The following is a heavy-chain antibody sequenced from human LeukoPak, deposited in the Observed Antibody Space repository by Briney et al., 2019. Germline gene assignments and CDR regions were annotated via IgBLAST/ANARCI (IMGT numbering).Heavy chain of an antibody. J-gene: IGHJ6*03. CDR2: IKQDGSEE. D-gene: IGHD3-3*01. Sequence: PGGSLRLSCVASGFTFSRYWMSWVRVRQAPGKGLEWVANIKQDGSEEYYVDSVEGRFTISRDNAKNSLYLQMNSLRAEDTAVYYCARSAWGGYKPGSHGYYYMDVWGKGTTVTVSS. V-gene: IGHV3-7*01. CDR1: GFTFSRYW. CDR3: ARSAWGGYKPGSHGYYYMDV.